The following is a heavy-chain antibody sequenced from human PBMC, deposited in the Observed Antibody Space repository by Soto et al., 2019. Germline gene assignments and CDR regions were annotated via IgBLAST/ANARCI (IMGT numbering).Heavy chain of an antibody. V-gene: IGHV1-2*02. CDR1: GYTFTAYY. CDR3: ARDLDSYGYL. CDR2: INPNSGGT. J-gene: IGHJ5*02. D-gene: IGHD5-18*01. Sequence: ASVNVSCKSSGYTFTAYYIHWVRQAPGQGLEWMGWINPNSGGTNYAQKFQGRVTMTWDTSISTAYMELSRLRFDDTAVYYCARDLDSYGYLWGQGTLVTVSS.